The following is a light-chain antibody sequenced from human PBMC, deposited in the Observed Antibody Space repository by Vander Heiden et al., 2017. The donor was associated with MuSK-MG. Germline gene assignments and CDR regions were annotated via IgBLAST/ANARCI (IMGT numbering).Light chain of an antibody. J-gene: IGLJ2*01. CDR3: AAWDDNLNVV. V-gene: IGLV1-44*01. CDR2: SDD. Sequence: QSVLTQPPSASGTPGQRVTISCSGSNSNIGSNTVNWYQQVPGTAPNLLIYSDDQRPSGVPDRFSGSKSGTSASLAISGLQSEDEAAYYCAAWDDNLNVVFGGGTKLTVL. CDR1: NSNIGSNT.